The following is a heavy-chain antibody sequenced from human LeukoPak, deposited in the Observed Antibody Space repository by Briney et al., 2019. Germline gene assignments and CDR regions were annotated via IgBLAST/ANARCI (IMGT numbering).Heavy chain of an antibody. CDR3: ARDVIAAPGDTLWY. Sequence: ASVKVSCKASGYTFTSHYMHWVRQAPGQRFEWMGIINPSGGSTTYAQKFQGRVTMTRDTSTSTVYMELSSLRSEDTALYYCARDVIAAPGDTLWYWGQGTLVTVSS. V-gene: IGHV1-46*01. CDR2: INPSGGST. CDR1: GYTFTSHY. D-gene: IGHD6-13*01. J-gene: IGHJ4*02.